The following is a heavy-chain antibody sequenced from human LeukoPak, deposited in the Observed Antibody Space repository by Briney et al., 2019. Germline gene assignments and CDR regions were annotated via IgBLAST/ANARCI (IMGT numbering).Heavy chain of an antibody. CDR3: ARNWFGEPMGYYFDY. D-gene: IGHD3-10*01. CDR1: GFTFDDYG. V-gene: IGHV3-20*04. J-gene: IGHJ4*02. CDR2: INWNGGST. Sequence: GGSLRLSCAASGFTFDDYGMSWVRQAPGKGLEWVSGINWNGGSTGYADSVKGRFTISRDNAKNSLYLQMNSLRAEDTALYYYARNWFGEPMGYYFDYWGQGTLVTVSS.